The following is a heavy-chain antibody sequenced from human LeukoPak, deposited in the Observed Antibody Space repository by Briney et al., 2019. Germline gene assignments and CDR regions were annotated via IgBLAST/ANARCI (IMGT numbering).Heavy chain of an antibody. CDR2: IRYDGSNK. V-gene: IGHV3-30*02. J-gene: IGHJ4*02. D-gene: IGHD1-26*01. CDR3: ASLLGDKTIFDF. CDR1: GFTFRSYG. Sequence: GGSLRLSCAASGFTFRSYGMHWVRQAPGKGLEWVTFIRYDGSNKYYTDSVKGRFTISRDNSKNTLYLQMNSLRAEDTAVYYCASLLGDKTIFDFWGQGTLVTVSS.